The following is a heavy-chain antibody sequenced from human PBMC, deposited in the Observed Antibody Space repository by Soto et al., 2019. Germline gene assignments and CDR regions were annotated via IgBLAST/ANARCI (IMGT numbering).Heavy chain of an antibody. CDR1: GGSFSGYY. J-gene: IGHJ5*02. V-gene: IGHV4-34*01. D-gene: IGHD4-17*01. CDR3: ARTYYGDFPNWFDP. CDR2: INHSGST. Sequence: SETLSLTCAVYGGSFSGYYWSWIRQPPGKGLEWIGEINHSGSTNYNPSLKSRVTISVDTSKNQFSLKLSSVTAADTAVYYCARTYYGDFPNWFDPWGQGTLVTVSS.